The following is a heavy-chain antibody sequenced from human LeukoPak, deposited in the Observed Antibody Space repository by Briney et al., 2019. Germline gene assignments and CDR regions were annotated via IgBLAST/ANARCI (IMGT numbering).Heavy chain of an antibody. Sequence: PGGSLRLSCAASGFTFSSYAISWVRQAPGKGLEWVSAISGSGGSTYYVDSVKGRFTISRDNSKNTLYLQMNSLRAEYTAVYYCAKNGLPHLAYCGGDCYSFYYWGQGTLVTVSS. CDR2: ISGSGGST. V-gene: IGHV3-23*01. CDR1: GFTFSSYA. CDR3: AKNGLPHLAYCGGDCYSFYY. D-gene: IGHD2-21*02. J-gene: IGHJ4*02.